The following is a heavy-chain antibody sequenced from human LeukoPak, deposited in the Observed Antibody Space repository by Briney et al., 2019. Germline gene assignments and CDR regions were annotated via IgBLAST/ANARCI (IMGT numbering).Heavy chain of an antibody. D-gene: IGHD3-22*01. CDR3: AGRPRFSRGTLNYDSNGFHFDF. CDR2: INHSGGT. Sequence: PSETLSLTCAVYGGSFSGNYWSWIRQSPGKGLEWIGEINHSGGTSYNPSLKSRITMSVDTSKSQFSLKLTSVTAADTAEYFCAGRPRFSRGTLNYDSNGFHFDFWGQGILVAVSS. V-gene: IGHV4-34*01. CDR1: GGSFSGNY. J-gene: IGHJ4*02.